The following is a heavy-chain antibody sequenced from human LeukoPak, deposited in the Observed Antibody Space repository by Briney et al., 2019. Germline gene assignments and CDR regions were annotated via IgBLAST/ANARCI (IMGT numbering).Heavy chain of an antibody. D-gene: IGHD5-12*01. CDR2: ISSSGTTI. J-gene: IGHJ4*02. V-gene: IGHV3-11*01. Sequence: GGSLRLSCAASGFTFSDYYMSWIRQAPGKGLEWVSYISSSGTTIYYAGSVRGRFTISRDNAKSSLYLQMNSLRAEDTAVYYCARDPLGYSGYNYDDYWGQGTLVTVSS. CDR3: ARDPLGYSGYNYDDY. CDR1: GFTFSDYY.